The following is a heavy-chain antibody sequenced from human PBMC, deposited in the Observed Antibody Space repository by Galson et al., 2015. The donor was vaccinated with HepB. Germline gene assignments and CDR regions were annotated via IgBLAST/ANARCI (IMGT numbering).Heavy chain of an antibody. CDR3: ARGRGYCISTSCYEFDY. D-gene: IGHD2-2*01. V-gene: IGHV5-51*01. Sequence: QSGAEVKKPGESLKMSCKGSGYSFTNSWIGWVRQVPGKGLEWMAIIYPGDSDTSYSPSFQGQVTISADKSISTAYLQWSSLRASDTAMYYCARGRGYCISTSCYEFDYWGQGTLVTVSS. J-gene: IGHJ4*02. CDR2: IYPGDSDT. CDR1: GYSFTNSW.